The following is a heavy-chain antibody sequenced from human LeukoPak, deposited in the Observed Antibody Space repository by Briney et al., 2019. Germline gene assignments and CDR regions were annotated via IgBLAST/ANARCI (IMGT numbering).Heavy chain of an antibody. CDR1: RDTFDSYT. V-gene: IGHV1-69*16. CDR2: TIPMVGSA. D-gene: IGHD2-15*01. Sequence: GASVKVSCKASRDTFDSYTISWLRQAPRQGLEWMGGTIPMVGSANYAQKFQGRVTITTDQTTTTAYMELSSLSSEDTAVYYCARVGRSRGSLPNSYYYMDVWGKGTTVTVSS. CDR3: ARVGRSRGSLPNSYYYMDV. J-gene: IGHJ6*03.